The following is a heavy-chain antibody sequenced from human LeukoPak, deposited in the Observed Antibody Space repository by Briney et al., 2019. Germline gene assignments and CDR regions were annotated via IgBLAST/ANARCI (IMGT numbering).Heavy chain of an antibody. D-gene: IGHD3-22*01. Sequence: PGRSLRPSCAASGFAFSTYGMHWVRQAPGKGLERVAYIWYDGSKTYYADSVKGRFTISRDDPENTLYLQVNSLRAEDTALYYCARQAYSSGRYFPFAYWGQGTLVTVSS. J-gene: IGHJ4*02. V-gene: IGHV3-33*01. CDR1: GFAFSTYG. CDR2: IWYDGSKT. CDR3: ARQAYSSGRYFPFAY.